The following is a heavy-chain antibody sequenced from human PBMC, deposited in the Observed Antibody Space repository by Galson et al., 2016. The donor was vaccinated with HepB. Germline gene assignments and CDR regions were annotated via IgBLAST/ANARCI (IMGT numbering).Heavy chain of an antibody. D-gene: IGHD3-10*01. Sequence: SLRLSCAAFGFTFSSYSMNWVRQAPGKGLEWVSSISSRSSYIYHADSVKGRFTISRDNAKNSLYLQMNSLRAEDTAVYYCARAFSRESGFDYWGQGTLVTVSS. CDR3: ARAFSRESGFDY. V-gene: IGHV3-21*01. CDR1: GFTFSSYS. J-gene: IGHJ4*02. CDR2: ISSRSSYI.